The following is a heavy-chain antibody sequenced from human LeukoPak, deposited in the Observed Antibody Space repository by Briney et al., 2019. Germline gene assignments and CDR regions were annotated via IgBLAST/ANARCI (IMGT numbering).Heavy chain of an antibody. CDR1: GFTVSSNY. CDR3: AKVQRYSSGYTYYMDV. V-gene: IGHV3-23*01. Sequence: GGSLRLSCAASGFTVSSNYMSWVRQAPGKGLEWVSAISGSGGSTYYADSVKGRFTISRDNSKNTLYLQMNSLRAEDTAVYYCAKVQRYSSGYTYYMDVWGKGTTVTVSS. CDR2: ISGSGGST. J-gene: IGHJ6*03. D-gene: IGHD3-22*01.